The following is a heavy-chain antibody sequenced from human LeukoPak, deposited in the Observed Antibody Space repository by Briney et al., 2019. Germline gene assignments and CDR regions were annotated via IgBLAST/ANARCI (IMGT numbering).Heavy chain of an antibody. Sequence: PSETLSLTCAVYGASFSGFYWSWIRQPPGKGLEWIGEINHSGSTKYNPSLKSRLTISVDTSKNQFSLKLSSVTAADTAVYYCARGPNWGGNSLNFHHWGQGTLATVSS. V-gene: IGHV4-34*01. D-gene: IGHD4-23*01. CDR1: GASFSGFY. J-gene: IGHJ1*01. CDR3: ARGPNWGGNSLNFHH. CDR2: INHSGST.